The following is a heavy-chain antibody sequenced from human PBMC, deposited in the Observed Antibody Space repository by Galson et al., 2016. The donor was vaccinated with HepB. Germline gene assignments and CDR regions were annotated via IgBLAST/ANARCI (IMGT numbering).Heavy chain of an antibody. CDR3: ARDVIEYNWRYNWFDS. V-gene: IGHV6-1*01. CDR2: TYYRSNWFH. J-gene: IGHJ5*01. D-gene: IGHD1-20*01. Sequence: CAISGDSVSSNNTAWNWIRQSPSRGLEWLGRTYYRSNWFHDYALSVSSRISIIPDTSKNQFSLQLNSVTPEDTAVYYCARDVIEYNWRYNWFDSWGQGTLVTVSS. CDR1: GDSVSSNNTA.